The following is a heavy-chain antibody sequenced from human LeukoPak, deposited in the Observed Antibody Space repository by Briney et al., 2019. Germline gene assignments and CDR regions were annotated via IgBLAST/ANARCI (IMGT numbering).Heavy chain of an antibody. CDR2: IHPGHSDT. CDR1: GHSFTNYW. CDR3: ARRKISKEFDY. Sequence: GESLKISCKGYGHSFTNYWIGWVRQMPGKGLEWMGIIHPGHSDTRYSPSFQGQVTVSADTSLDTAYLQWGSLKASDTAMYFCARRKISKEFDYWGQGTLVTVSS. D-gene: IGHD2-2*01. V-gene: IGHV5-51*01. J-gene: IGHJ4*02.